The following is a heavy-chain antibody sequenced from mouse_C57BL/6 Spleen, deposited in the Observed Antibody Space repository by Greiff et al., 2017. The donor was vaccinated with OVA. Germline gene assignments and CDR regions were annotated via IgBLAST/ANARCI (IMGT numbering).Heavy chain of an antibody. Sequence: QVQLQQPGAELVKPGASVKMSCKASGYTFTSYWITWVKQRPGQGLAWIGDIYPGSGSTNYNEKFKSKATLTVDTSSSTAYMQLSSLTSEDSAVYYCARSYYGLWYFDVWGTGTTVTVSS. D-gene: IGHD1-2*01. CDR2: IYPGSGST. V-gene: IGHV1-55*01. J-gene: IGHJ1*03. CDR3: ARSYYGLWYFDV. CDR1: GYTFTSYW.